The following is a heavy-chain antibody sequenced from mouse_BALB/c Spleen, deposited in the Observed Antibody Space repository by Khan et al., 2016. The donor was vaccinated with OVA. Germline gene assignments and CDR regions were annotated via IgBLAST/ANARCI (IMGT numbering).Heavy chain of an antibody. Sequence: QVRLQQSGTELMKPGASVKLSCKASGYTFTNYWVHWVRQRPGQGLEWIGEIYPGDGRAIXNEKFKNKPSLTVDRSSSTVYMQLSSLTSEDSAVYYCARNAYFGNYFDYWGQGTTLTVSS. CDR2: IYPGDGRA. CDR1: GYTFTNYW. V-gene: IGHV1S81*02. J-gene: IGHJ2*01. CDR3: ARNAYFGNYFDY. D-gene: IGHD2-10*01.